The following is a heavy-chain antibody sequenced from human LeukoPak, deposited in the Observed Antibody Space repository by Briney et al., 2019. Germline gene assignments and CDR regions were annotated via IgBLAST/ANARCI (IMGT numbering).Heavy chain of an antibody. J-gene: IGHJ6*03. CDR1: GYSFTNYW. D-gene: IGHD5-18*01. CDR3: ARQGRRGYSYGRYYYYYMDV. CDR2: IYPGDSDT. Sequence: GESLKISCKGSGYSFTNYWIGWVRQMPGKGLEWMGIIYPGDSDTRYSPSFQGQVTISADKSISTAYLQWSSLKASDTAMYYCARQGRRGYSYGRYYYYYMDVWGKGTTVTVSS. V-gene: IGHV5-51*01.